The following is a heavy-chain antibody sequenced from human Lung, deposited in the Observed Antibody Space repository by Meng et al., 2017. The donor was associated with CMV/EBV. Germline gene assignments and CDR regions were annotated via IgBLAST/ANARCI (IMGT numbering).Heavy chain of an antibody. CDR1: GFSFSSYA. CDR2: ISGSGVRT. V-gene: IGHV3-23*01. D-gene: IGHD3-3*01. CDR3: AKGDGRAFDFWMA. Sequence: GGSXRLXCAASGFSFSSYALSWVRQAPGKGLEWVSDISGSGVRTNYADSVKGRFTTSRDKSKNTVYLQMNSLRVEDTAVYYCAKGDGRAFDFWMAWGQGTXVTVSS. J-gene: IGHJ4*02.